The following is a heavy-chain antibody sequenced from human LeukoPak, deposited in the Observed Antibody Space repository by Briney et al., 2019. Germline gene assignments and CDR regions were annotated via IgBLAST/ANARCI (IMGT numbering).Heavy chain of an antibody. J-gene: IGHJ6*03. V-gene: IGHV1-8*01. CDR1: GYTFTSYD. D-gene: IGHD4-17*01. CDR3: ARGPHDYGDYGPLGYYYYYMDV. Sequence: ASVKVSCKASGYTFTSYDINWVRQATGQGLEWMGWMNPNSGNTGYAQKFQGRVTMTRNTSISTAYMELSSLRSEDTAVYYCARGPHDYGDYGPLGYYYYYMDVWGKGTTVTVSS. CDR2: MNPNSGNT.